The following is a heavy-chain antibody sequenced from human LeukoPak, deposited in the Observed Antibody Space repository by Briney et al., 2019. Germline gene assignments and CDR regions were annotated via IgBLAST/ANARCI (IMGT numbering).Heavy chain of an antibody. Sequence: PGGSLRLSCAASGFTLRNHEMNWVRQAPGKGLEWVSYISASGITIYYADSVKGRFTISRDNAKNSLYLQMNRLRAEDAAVYYCTRDPTGGNHYGPFDYWGQGTLVTVSS. CDR1: GFTLRNHE. CDR3: TRDPTGGNHYGPFDY. D-gene: IGHD2-8*02. J-gene: IGHJ4*02. CDR2: ISASGITI. V-gene: IGHV3-48*03.